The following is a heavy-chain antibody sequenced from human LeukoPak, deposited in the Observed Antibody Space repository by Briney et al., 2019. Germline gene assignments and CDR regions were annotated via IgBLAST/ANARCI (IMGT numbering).Heavy chain of an antibody. V-gene: IGHV4-31*03. Sequence: SETLSLTCTVSGGSISSGGYYWSWIRQHPGKGLEWIGYIYYSGSTYYNPSLKSRVTISVDTSKNQFSLKLSSVTAADTAVYYCARASPYDILTGYSPYYYMDVWGKGTTVTVPS. CDR1: GGSISSGGYY. J-gene: IGHJ6*03. D-gene: IGHD3-9*01. CDR3: ARASPYDILTGYSPYYYMDV. CDR2: IYYSGST.